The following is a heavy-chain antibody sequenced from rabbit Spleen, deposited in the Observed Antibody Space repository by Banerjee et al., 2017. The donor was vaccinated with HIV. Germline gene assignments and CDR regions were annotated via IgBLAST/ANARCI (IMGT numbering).Heavy chain of an antibody. D-gene: IGHD2-1*01. CDR1: GVSFSSSSY. CDR3: ARGSATMTMVITGYYLNL. V-gene: IGHV1S45*01. J-gene: IGHJ4*01. Sequence: QEQLVESGGGLVQPGGSLKLSCKASGVSFSSSSYMCWVRQAPGKGLEWIACIDTSSGSTWYASWAKGRFTISKASSTTVTLQMTSLTVADTATYFCARGSATMTMVITGYYLNLWGQGTLVTVS. CDR2: IDTSSGST.